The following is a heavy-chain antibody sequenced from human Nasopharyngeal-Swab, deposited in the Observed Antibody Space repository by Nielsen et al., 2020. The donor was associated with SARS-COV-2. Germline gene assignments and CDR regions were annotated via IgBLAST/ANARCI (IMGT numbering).Heavy chain of an antibody. CDR2: ISWNSGSI. D-gene: IGHD6-13*01. Sequence: VRQAPGKGLEWVSGISWNSGSIGYADSVKGRFTISRDNAKNSLYLQMNSLRAEDTAVYYCARAPSSSWPLDYWGQGTLVTVSS. J-gene: IGHJ4*02. CDR3: ARAPSSSWPLDY. V-gene: IGHV3-9*01.